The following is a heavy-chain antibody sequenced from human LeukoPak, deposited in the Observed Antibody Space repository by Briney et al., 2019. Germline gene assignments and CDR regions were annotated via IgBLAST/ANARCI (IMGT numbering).Heavy chain of an antibody. CDR1: GYTFTSYD. Sequence: ASVKVSCKASGYTFTSYDINWVRQATGQGLEWMGWMNPNSGNTGYAQKFQGRVTMTRNTSISTAYMELSSLRSEDTAVYYCARVASIYTGMDVWGKGTTVTVSS. J-gene: IGHJ6*04. V-gene: IGHV1-8*01. CDR3: ARVASIYTGMDV. D-gene: IGHD3-16*02. CDR2: MNPNSGNT.